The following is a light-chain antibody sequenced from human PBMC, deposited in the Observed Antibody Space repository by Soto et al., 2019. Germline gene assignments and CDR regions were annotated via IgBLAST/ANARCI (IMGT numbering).Light chain of an antibody. Sequence: DIQMTQSPSSLSASVGDRVTITCRASQSISNYLNWYQQKPGKAPKLLMFAASSLQSGVPSRFSGGGSGTDFTLTISSLQPEDFATYYCQQYFNYPVTFGQGTKLEIK. CDR3: QQYFNYPVT. J-gene: IGKJ2*01. V-gene: IGKV1-39*01. CDR2: AAS. CDR1: QSISNY.